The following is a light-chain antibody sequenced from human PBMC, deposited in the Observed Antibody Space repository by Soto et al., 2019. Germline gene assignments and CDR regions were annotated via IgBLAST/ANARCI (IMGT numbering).Light chain of an antibody. Sequence: QSVLTQPPSASGTPGQRVSISCSGSGSNIGSNTVNWYQQLPGTAPKLLMYRNNQRPSGVPDRFSGSKSGTSASLAITGLPSVDEADYYCAEWDDSACGYVFATGSKVTVL. CDR2: RNN. CDR1: GSNIGSNT. CDR3: AEWDDSACGYV. V-gene: IGLV1-44*01. J-gene: IGLJ1*01.